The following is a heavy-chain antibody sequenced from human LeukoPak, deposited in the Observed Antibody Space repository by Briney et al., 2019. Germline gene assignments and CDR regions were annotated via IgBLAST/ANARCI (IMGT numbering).Heavy chain of an antibody. J-gene: IGHJ4*02. Sequence: PSETLSLTCTVSGGSISSSSYYWGWIRQPPGKGLEWIGSIYYSGSTYYNPSLKSRVTISVDTSRNQFSLKLSSVTAADTAVYYCYCSSPTTHIWGQGTLVTVSS. CDR2: IYYSGST. V-gene: IGHV4-39*07. CDR1: GGSISSSSYY. D-gene: IGHD2-2*01. CDR3: YCSSPTTHI.